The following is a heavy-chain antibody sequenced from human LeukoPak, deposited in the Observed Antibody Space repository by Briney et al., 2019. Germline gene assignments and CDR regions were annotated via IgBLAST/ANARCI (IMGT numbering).Heavy chain of an antibody. CDR1: GGSISSQY. J-gene: IGHJ5*02. CDR2: IYYSGST. CDR3: ARDIISEYSSSHSHFDP. D-gene: IGHD6-6*01. V-gene: IGHV4-59*11. Sequence: SETLSLTCTVSGGSISSQYWSWIRQPPGKGLEWIGYIYYSGSTSYNPSLKSRVIISVDTSKNQFSLRLSSVTAADTAVYYCARDIISEYSSSHSHFDPWGQGTLVTVSS.